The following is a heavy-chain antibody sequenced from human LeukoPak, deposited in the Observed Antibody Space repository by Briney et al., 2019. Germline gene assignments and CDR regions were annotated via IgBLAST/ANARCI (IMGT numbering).Heavy chain of an antibody. CDR2: ISYDGSNK. J-gene: IGHJ4*02. CDR3: AREGRLGELSPMDY. D-gene: IGHD3-16*02. V-gene: IGHV3-30-3*01. Sequence: GGSLRLSCAASGFTFSSYAMHWVRQDPGKGLEWVAVISYDGSNKYYADSVKGRFTISRDNSKNTLYLQMNSLRAEDTAVYYCAREGRLGELSPMDYWGQGTLVTVSS. CDR1: GFTFSSYA.